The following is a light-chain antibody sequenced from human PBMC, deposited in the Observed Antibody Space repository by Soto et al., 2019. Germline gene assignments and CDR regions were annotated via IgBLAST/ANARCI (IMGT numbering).Light chain of an antibody. CDR2: AAS. J-gene: IGKJ4*01. CDR1: QGISSY. CDR3: QQLNRYPLT. V-gene: IGKV1-9*01. Sequence: DIQLTQSPSFLSASVGDRVTITCRASQGISSYLAWYLQKPGKAPKLLIYAASTLQSGVPSRFSGSGSGTEFTLTISSLQPEDCATYYCQQLNRYPLTFGGGTKVEIK.